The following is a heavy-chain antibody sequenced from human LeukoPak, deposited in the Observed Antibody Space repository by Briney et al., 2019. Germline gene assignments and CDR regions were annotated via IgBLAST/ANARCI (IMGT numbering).Heavy chain of an antibody. CDR3: GEGWYAYYFDY. J-gene: IGHJ4*02. Sequence: GGSLRLSCAASGFTFSSYAMSWVRHAPGKGLEWVSAINGSCGSTYYADSVKGRFTISRDNSKNTLYLQMNSLRAEDTAVYYCGEGWYAYYFDYWGQGTLVTVSS. D-gene: IGHD6-13*01. CDR2: INGSCGST. V-gene: IGHV3-23*01. CDR1: GFTFSSYA.